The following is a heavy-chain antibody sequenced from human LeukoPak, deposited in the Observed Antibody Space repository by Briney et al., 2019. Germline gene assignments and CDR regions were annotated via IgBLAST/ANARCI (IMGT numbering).Heavy chain of an antibody. Sequence: GGSLRLSCGASEFTVSSNYMNWVRQAPGKGLEWVSILYIDGTTFYADSVKGRFTISRHNSQNTLYLQMDSLRVEGTAVYYCARVMRDSGSLSGMDVWGQGTTVTVSS. D-gene: IGHD3-10*01. V-gene: IGHV3-53*04. CDR1: EFTVSSNY. J-gene: IGHJ6*02. CDR2: LYIDGTT. CDR3: ARVMRDSGSLSGMDV.